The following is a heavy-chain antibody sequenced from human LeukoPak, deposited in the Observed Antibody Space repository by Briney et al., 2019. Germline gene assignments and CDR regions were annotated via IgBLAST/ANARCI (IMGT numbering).Heavy chain of an antibody. CDR3: ATERSGPLAY. J-gene: IGHJ4*02. CDR2: INTNTGNP. CDR1: GYTFTNYA. D-gene: IGHD2-15*01. Sequence: GASVTVSCKPAGYTFTNYAVNWVRQAPGQGLEWMGWINTNTGNPTYAQGFTGRFVFSLDTSVSTAYLQISSLKAEDTAVYYCATERSGPLAYWGQGALVTVSS. V-gene: IGHV7-4-1*02.